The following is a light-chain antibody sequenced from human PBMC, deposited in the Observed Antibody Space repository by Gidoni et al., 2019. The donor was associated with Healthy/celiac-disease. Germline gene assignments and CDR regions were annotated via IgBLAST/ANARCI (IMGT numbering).Light chain of an antibody. CDR3: QQYGSSPQVT. CDR2: GAS. CDR1: QSVRSSY. J-gene: IGKJ4*01. Sequence: EIVLTQSPATLSLSPGERATLSCRASQSVRSSYLDWYQQTPGQAPRLLIYGASSRATGIPDRFSGSGSGTDFTLTISRLEPEDFAVYYCQQYGSSPQVTFGGGTKVEIK. V-gene: IGKV3-20*01.